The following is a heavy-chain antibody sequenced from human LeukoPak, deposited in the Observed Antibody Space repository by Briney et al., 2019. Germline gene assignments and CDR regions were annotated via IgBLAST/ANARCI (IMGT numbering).Heavy chain of an antibody. CDR3: ARDTYSSSWHGFDP. CDR2: IYHSGNT. CDR1: GYSISSGYY. Sequence: PSETLSLTCTVSGYSISSGYYWAWIRQPPGKGLQWIGNIYHSGNTYYNPSLKSRVSISVDASKNQFSLKLSSVTAADTAVYYCARDTYSSSWHGFDPWGQGTLVTVSS. D-gene: IGHD6-13*01. J-gene: IGHJ5*02. V-gene: IGHV4-38-2*02.